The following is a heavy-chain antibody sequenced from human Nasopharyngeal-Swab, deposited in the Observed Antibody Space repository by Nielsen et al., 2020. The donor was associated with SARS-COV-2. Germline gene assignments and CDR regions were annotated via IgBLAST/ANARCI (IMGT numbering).Heavy chain of an antibody. J-gene: IGHJ5*02. CDR3: PRGRDMIASRPFWFDP. Sequence: ESLKISCAASGFSFSNYWMSWVRQTPGEGLEWVASVKQDGSEKHYVDSVKGRFTISRDNANNSLYLQMDGLRAEDTGVYYCPRGRDMIASRPFWFDPWGQGTLVTVSS. CDR1: GFSFSNYW. D-gene: IGHD6-6*01. V-gene: IGHV3-7*01. CDR2: VKQDGSEK.